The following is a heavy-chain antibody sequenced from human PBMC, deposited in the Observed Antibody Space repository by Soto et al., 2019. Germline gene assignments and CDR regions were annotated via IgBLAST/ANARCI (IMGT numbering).Heavy chain of an antibody. J-gene: IGHJ5*02. CDR2: ISAYNGNT. CDR1: GYTFTSYG. CDR3: ASVRDYYDSSGFGFDP. V-gene: IGHV1-18*04. Sequence: QVQLVQSGAEVKKPGASVKVSCKASGYTFTSYGISWVRQAPGQGLEWMGWISAYNGNTNYAQKLQGRVTMTTDASTSTAYRELRSLRSDDTAVYYCASVRDYYDSSGFGFDPWGQGTLVTVSS. D-gene: IGHD3-22*01.